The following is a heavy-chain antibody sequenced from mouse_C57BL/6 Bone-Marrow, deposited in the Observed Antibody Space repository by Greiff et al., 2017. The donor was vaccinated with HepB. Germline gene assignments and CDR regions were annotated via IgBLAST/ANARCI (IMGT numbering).Heavy chain of an antibody. CDR1: GYTFTSYG. D-gene: IGHD1-1*01. Sequence: VQLVESGAELARPGASVKLSCKASGYTFTSYGISWVKQRTGQGLEWIGEIYPRSGNTYYNEKFKGKATLTADKSSSTAYMELRSLTSEDSAVYFCARRANYYGSSYYAMDYWGQGTSVTVSS. CDR3: ARRANYYGSSYYAMDY. CDR2: IYPRSGNT. J-gene: IGHJ4*01. V-gene: IGHV1-81*01.